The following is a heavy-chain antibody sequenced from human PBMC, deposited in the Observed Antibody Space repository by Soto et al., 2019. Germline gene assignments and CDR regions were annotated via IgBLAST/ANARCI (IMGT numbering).Heavy chain of an antibody. V-gene: IGHV1-18*01. D-gene: IGHD3-10*01. CDR2: ISAYNGNT. CDR1: GYTFTSYG. Sequence: ASVKVSFKASGYTFTSYGISWVRQAPGQGLEWMGWISAYNGNTNYAQKLQGRVTMTTDTSTSTAYMELRSLRSDDTAVYYCAIWFGELKYYYYYGMDVWGQGTTVTVSS. CDR3: AIWFGELKYYYYYGMDV. J-gene: IGHJ6*02.